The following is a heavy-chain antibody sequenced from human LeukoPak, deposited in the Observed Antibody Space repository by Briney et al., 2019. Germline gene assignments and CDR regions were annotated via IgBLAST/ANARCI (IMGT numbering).Heavy chain of an antibody. J-gene: IGHJ6*02. V-gene: IGHV3-21*01. CDR3: ARVDWDYYGMDV. CDR1: GFTFSSYA. Sequence: PGGSLRLSCVASGFTFSSYALNWVRQAPGKGLEWVSSISSGSSYIYYADSLKGRFTISRDNAKNSLYLQMNSLRAEDTAVYYCARVDWDYYGMDVWGQGTTVTVSS. CDR2: ISSGSSYI. D-gene: IGHD3-9*01.